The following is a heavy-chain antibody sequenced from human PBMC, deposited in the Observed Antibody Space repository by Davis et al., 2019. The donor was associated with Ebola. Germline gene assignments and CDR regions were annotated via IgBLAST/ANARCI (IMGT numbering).Heavy chain of an antibody. CDR1: GYTFTGYY. J-gene: IGHJ3*02. CDR2: INPNNGGT. Sequence: ASVKVSCKASGYTFTGYYMHWVRQAPGQGLEWMGWINPNNGGTNYVQKFQGRVTMTRDTSISTAYMELSRLRSDDTAVYYCARLILTGYAFDIWGQGTMVTVSS. V-gene: IGHV1-2*02. D-gene: IGHD3-9*01. CDR3: ARLILTGYAFDI.